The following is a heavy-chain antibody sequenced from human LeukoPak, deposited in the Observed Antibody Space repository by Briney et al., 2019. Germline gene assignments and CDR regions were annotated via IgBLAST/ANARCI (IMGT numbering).Heavy chain of an antibody. Sequence: PGGSLRLSCEASGYTFTNNWMTWFRQAPGKGLEWVANVNEDGSEQNYLDSVKGRFTISRDNAKNSVYPQMNNLRVEETAVYYCARGRGWIDPWGQGTLVTVSS. CDR3: ARGRGWIDP. CDR1: GYTFTNNW. V-gene: IGHV3-7*01. J-gene: IGHJ5*02. D-gene: IGHD5-24*01. CDR2: VNEDGSEQ.